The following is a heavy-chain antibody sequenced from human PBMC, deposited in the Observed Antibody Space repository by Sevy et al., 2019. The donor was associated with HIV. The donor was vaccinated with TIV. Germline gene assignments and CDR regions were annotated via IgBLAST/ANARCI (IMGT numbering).Heavy chain of an antibody. J-gene: IGHJ4*02. D-gene: IGHD3-16*02. V-gene: IGHV4-34*01. Sequence: SETLSLTCAVYGGSFSGYYWSWIRQPPGQGLEWLGEVTHSENTNYNPSLKSRVTISIDTSKNQFSLKLTSVTAADTAVYYCARGRYRNYLWGNYRPTYFDSWGQGALVTVSS. CDR3: ARGRYRNYLWGNYRPTYFDS. CDR2: VTHSENT. CDR1: GGSFSGYY.